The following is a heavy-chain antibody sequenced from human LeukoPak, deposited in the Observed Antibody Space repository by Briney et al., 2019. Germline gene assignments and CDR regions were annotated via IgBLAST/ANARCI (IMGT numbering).Heavy chain of an antibody. CDR1: GGSISSYY. J-gene: IGHJ5*02. CDR2: IYYSGST. CDR3: ARGLWGTQRWLQLRPREVPNWFDP. D-gene: IGHD5-24*01. Sequence: SETLSLSCTASGGSISSYYWSWIRQPPGKGLEWIGYIYYSGSTNYNPSLMSRVSISVGTSKNHLSLQQSTVTAADTAADYYARGLWGTQRWLQLRPREVPNWFDPCGQGTLLTVSS. V-gene: IGHV4-59*01.